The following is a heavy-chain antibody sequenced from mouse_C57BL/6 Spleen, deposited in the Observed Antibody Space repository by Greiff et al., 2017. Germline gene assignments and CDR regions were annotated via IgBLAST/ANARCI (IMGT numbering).Heavy chain of an antibody. CDR1: GYTFTSYW. CDR3: ARFDYVLYYFDY. J-gene: IGHJ2*01. CDR2: INPSNGGT. D-gene: IGHD2-4*01. Sequence: QVQLQQPGTELVKPGASVKLSCKASGYTFTSYWMHWVKQRPGQGLEWIGNINPSNGGTNYNEKFKSKATLTVDKYSSTAYMQLSSLTSEDSAVYFCARFDYVLYYFDYWGQGTTLTVSS. V-gene: IGHV1-53*01.